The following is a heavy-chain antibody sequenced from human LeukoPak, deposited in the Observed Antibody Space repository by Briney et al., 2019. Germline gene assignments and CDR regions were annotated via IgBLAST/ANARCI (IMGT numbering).Heavy chain of an antibody. D-gene: IGHD3-3*01. J-gene: IGHJ4*02. CDR3: AKDRIPDVLRFLEWFFFDY. CDR2: TVGGGDGT. Sequence: GGSLRLSCAASGFTFSSTSMSWVRQAPGKGLEWVAVTVGGGDGTYYADSVKGRLTISRDNSNNTLYLQMNSLRAEDTAVYYCAKDRIPDVLRFLEWFFFDYWGQGTLVTVSS. CDR1: GFTFSSTS. V-gene: IGHV3-23*01.